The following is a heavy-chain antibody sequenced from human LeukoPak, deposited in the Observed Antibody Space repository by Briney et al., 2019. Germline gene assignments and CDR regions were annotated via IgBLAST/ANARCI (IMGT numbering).Heavy chain of an antibody. CDR3: AKYANVNYYDSSGYDYGYGMDV. CDR2: ISYDGSNK. Sequence: GGSLRLSCAASGFTFSSYGMHWVRQAPGKGLEWVAVISYDGSNKYYADSVKGRFTISRDNSKNTLYLQMNSLRAEDTAVYYCAKYANVNYYDSSGYDYGYGMDVWGQGTTVTVSS. CDR1: GFTFSSYG. V-gene: IGHV3-30*18. J-gene: IGHJ6*02. D-gene: IGHD3-22*01.